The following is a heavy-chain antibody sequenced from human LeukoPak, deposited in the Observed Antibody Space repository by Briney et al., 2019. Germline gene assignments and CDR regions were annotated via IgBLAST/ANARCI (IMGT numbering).Heavy chain of an antibody. CDR1: GFTFSTYA. CDR3: AIWREGVQGTYLDY. V-gene: IGHV3-23*01. CDR2: ISGGGGTT. D-gene: IGHD3-10*01. Sequence: GGSLRLSCAASGFTFSTYAMSWVRHTPGKGLEWVSAISGGGGTTYYADSVKGRFTISRDKSKNTLYLQMNSLRAEDTALYYCAIWREGVQGTYLDYWGQGTLVTVSS. J-gene: IGHJ4*02.